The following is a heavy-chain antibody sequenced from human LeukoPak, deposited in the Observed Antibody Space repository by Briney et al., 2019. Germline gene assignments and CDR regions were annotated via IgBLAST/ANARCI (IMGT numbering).Heavy chain of an antibody. CDR1: GFTFSSYG. V-gene: IGHV3-30*03. Sequence: PGGSLRLSCAASGFTFSSYGMHWVRQAPGKGLEWVAVISYDGSNKYYADSVKGRFTISRDNSKNTLYLQMNSLRAEDTAVYYCAREKNLVQYSCGWYYGMDVWGQGTTVTVSS. CDR2: ISYDGSNK. CDR3: AREKNLVQYSCGWYYGMDV. D-gene: IGHD6-19*01. J-gene: IGHJ6*02.